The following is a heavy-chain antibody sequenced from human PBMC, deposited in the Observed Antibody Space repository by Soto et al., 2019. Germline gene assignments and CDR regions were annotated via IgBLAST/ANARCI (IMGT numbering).Heavy chain of an antibody. J-gene: IGHJ4*02. CDR2: INSDGSST. D-gene: IGHD1-20*01. CDR1: GFTFSSYW. V-gene: IGHV3-74*01. Sequence: PGGALRLSCAASGFTFSSYWMHWFRQAPGKGLVWVSRINSDGSSTYYADSVKGRFTISRDNAKNTLYLQMNSLRAEDTAVYYCASPFRGIRYYWGQGTLDIVSS. CDR3: ASPFRGIRYY.